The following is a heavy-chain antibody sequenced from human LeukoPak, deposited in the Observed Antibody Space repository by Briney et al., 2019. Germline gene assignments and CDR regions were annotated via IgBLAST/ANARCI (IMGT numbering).Heavy chain of an antibody. CDR3: ARVGQWLGLEYAMSFHGIDV. CDR1: GDSISSGDYY. V-gene: IGHV4-30-4*01. Sequence: PSQTLSLTCTVSGDSISSGDYYWRWIRQPPGKGLEWIGYIYYSGNTYYTPSLKSRLTISIDTSQNRFSLGLSSVTAADTAVYYCARVGQWLGLEYAMSFHGIDVWGKGTTVTVSS. CDR2: IYYSGNT. D-gene: IGHD5-12*01. J-gene: IGHJ6*04.